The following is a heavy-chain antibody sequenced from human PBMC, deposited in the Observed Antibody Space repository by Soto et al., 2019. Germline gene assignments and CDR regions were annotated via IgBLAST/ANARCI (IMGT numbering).Heavy chain of an antibody. J-gene: IGHJ4*02. CDR1: GLTVSSNY. V-gene: IGHV3-53*01. CDR3: ARRGYEYESSGYYPLFDY. D-gene: IGHD3-22*01. CDR2: IYGGDDT. Sequence: GGSLRLSCAASGLTVSSNYMGWVRQAPGTGLEWVSLIYGGDDTYYADSVKGRFTISRDNSKNTLYLQMNSLRVEDTAVYYCARRGYEYESSGYYPLFDYWGQGILVTVSS.